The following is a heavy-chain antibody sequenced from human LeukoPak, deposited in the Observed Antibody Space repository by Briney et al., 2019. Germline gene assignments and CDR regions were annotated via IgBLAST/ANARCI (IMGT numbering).Heavy chain of an antibody. Sequence: GRSLRLSCAASGFTFSSYAMHWVRQAPGKGLEWVAVISYDGSSKYYADSVKGRFTISRDNSKNTLYLQMNSLRAEDTAVYYCARSPGFLGSPTLFDPWGQGTLVTVSS. D-gene: IGHD3-3*01. V-gene: IGHV3-30-3*01. CDR3: ARSPGFLGSPTLFDP. CDR2: ISYDGSSK. J-gene: IGHJ5*02. CDR1: GFTFSSYA.